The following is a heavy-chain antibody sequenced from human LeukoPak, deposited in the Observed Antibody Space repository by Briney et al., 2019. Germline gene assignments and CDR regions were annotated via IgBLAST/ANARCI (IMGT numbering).Heavy chain of an antibody. J-gene: IGHJ5*02. Sequence: SETLSLTRTVPGDSIIDYYWSWIRQPPGKRLEYIGNIHNSGTTNYNPSLKSRVSISKDTSNNQFSLRLTSVTAADTAVYYCARLLSGSDLWDWFDPWGQGTLVTVSS. V-gene: IGHV4-4*08. D-gene: IGHD3-10*01. CDR2: IHNSGTT. CDR1: GDSIIDYY. CDR3: ARLLSGSDLWDWFDP.